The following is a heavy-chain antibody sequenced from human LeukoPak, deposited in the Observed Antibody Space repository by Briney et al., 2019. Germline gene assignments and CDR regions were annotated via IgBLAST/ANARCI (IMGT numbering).Heavy chain of an antibody. CDR3: ARAHLYCYYSSGYYANWFDP. CDR2: IKQDGSEK. CDR1: GFTFSSYA. V-gene: IGHV3-7*01. J-gene: IGHJ5*02. Sequence: GGSLRLSCAASGFTFSSYAMSWVRLAPGKGPEWVANIKQDGSEKNYVDSVKGRFTISRDNAKNSLYLQMNSLRAEDTAVYYCARAHLYCYYSSGYYANWFDPWGQGTLVTVSS. D-gene: IGHD3-22*01.